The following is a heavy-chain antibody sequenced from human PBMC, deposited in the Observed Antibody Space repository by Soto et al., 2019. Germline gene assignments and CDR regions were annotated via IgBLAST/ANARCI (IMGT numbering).Heavy chain of an antibody. CDR1: GDTVSSTRW. D-gene: IGHD1-1*01. J-gene: IGHJ4*01. CDR2: IYHLGTT. Sequence: SETLSLTCTVSGDTVSSTRWWSWVRLSPGRGLEWIGDIYHLGTTNYNPSLKRRVSISLDKSKNQFSLKLTSVTAADTAVYYCGRETRQAGTYTTDFWGPGTLVTVSS. V-gene: IGHV4-4*02. CDR3: GRETRQAGTYTTDF.